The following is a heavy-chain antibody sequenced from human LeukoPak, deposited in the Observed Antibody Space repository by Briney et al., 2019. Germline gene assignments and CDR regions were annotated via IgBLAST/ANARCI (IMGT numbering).Heavy chain of an antibody. CDR3: ARGGYSYGWNSDAFDI. J-gene: IGHJ3*02. Sequence: ASVKVSCKASGYTFTSYDINWVRQAPGQGLEWMGGIIPIFGTANYAQKFQGRVTITTDESTSTAYMELSSLRSEDTAVYYCARGGYSYGWNSDAFDIWGQGTMVTVSS. V-gene: IGHV1-69*05. D-gene: IGHD5-18*01. CDR2: IIPIFGTA. CDR1: GYTFTSYD.